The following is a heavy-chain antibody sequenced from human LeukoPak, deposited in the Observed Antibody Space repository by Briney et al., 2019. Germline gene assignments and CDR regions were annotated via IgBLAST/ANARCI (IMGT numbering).Heavy chain of an antibody. D-gene: IGHD1-26*01. CDR1: GGSISYSY. V-gene: IGHV4-59*08. CDR2: IYYDGTT. Sequence: SETLSLTCTVSGGSISYSYWSWIRRPPGKGLEWIGYIYYDGTTNYNPSLKSRVTLSLDTSKNQFSLKLSSVTAADTAVYYCARHKGGSLTFDFWGQGTLVTVSS. CDR3: ARHKGGSLTFDF. J-gene: IGHJ4*02.